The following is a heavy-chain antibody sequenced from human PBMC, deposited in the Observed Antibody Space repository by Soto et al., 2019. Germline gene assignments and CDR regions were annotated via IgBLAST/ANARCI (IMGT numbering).Heavy chain of an antibody. V-gene: IGHV1-69*13. CDR2: IIPIFGTA. CDR1: GGTFSSYA. Sequence: ASVKVSCKASGGTFSSYAISWVRQAPGQGLEWMGGIIPIFGTANYAQKFQGRVTITADESTSTAYMELSSLRSEDTAVYYCARTVYYYDSSGFGPWGQGTLVTVSS. J-gene: IGHJ5*02. CDR3: ARTVYYYDSSGFGP. D-gene: IGHD3-22*01.